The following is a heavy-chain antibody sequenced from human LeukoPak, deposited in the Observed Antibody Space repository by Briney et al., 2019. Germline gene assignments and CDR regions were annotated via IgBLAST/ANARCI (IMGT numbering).Heavy chain of an antibody. Sequence: ASVKVSCKTSGYTFTSNGISWVRQAPGQGLEWRGWIGADSANTKYAQKLQGRVTMTADTSTTTVYMELRSLRSDDTAVYYCARDVVGATCGFDYWGQGTLVTVSS. D-gene: IGHD1-26*01. CDR1: GYTFTSNG. CDR3: ARDVVGATCGFDY. V-gene: IGHV1-18*01. J-gene: IGHJ4*02. CDR2: IGADSANT.